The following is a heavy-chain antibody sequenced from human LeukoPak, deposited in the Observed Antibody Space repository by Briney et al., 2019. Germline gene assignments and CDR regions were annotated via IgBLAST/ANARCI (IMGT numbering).Heavy chain of an antibody. J-gene: IGHJ4*02. D-gene: IGHD1-7*01. V-gene: IGHV3-48*02. CDR2: MSGSGTTI. Sequence: PGGSLRLSCAASGFTFSNYAMNWVRQAPGRGLEWVAYMSGSGTTIYYADSVKGRFTIFRDNANDSLYLHMNSLRDEDTAVYYCARVRVGNCLDWWGQGTLVTVSS. CDR3: ARVRVGNCLDW. CDR1: GFTFSNYA.